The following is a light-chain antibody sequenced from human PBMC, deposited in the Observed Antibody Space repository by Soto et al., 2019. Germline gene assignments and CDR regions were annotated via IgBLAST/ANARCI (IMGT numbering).Light chain of an antibody. Sequence: DIQMTQSPSTLSASVGDRVTITCRASQTINRSLAWYQQKPGKAPKLLIYKASSLESGVSSRFSGSGSGTEFTLTISSLQSEDFAVYYCQQYNNWPRTFGQGTKVDIK. CDR2: KAS. J-gene: IGKJ1*01. CDR1: QTINRS. CDR3: QQYNNWPRT. V-gene: IGKV1-5*03.